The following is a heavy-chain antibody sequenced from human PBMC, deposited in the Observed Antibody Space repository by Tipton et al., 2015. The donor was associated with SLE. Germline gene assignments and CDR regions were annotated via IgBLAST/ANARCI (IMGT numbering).Heavy chain of an antibody. D-gene: IGHD3-3*01. CDR3: ATGNRGYYRPFDY. CDR1: GGSISSNNW. J-gene: IGHJ4*02. CDR2: IYHSGST. V-gene: IGHV4-4*02. Sequence: TLSLTCAVSGGSISSNNWWSWVRQPPGKGLEWIGEIYHSGSTNYNPSLKSRVTISVDKSKNQFSLKLSSVTAADTAVYYCATGNRGYYRPFDYWGQGTLVTASS.